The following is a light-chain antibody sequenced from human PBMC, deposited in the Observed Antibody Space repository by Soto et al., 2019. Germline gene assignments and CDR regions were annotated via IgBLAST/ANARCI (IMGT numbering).Light chain of an antibody. Sequence: EIVLTQSPGTLSLSPGERATLSCRASQSASSSYLAWYQQKPGQAPRLLIYGASSRATGIPARFSGSGSGTEFTLTISSLQSEDFAVYYCQQYNNWPKMFGQGTKVDIK. CDR2: GAS. V-gene: IGKV3D-15*01. CDR3: QQYNNWPKM. CDR1: QSASSSY. J-gene: IGKJ1*01.